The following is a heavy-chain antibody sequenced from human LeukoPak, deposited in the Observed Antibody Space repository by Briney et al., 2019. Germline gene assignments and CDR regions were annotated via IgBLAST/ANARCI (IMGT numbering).Heavy chain of an antibody. Sequence: SETLSLTCAVFGGSISSSNWWSWVRQPPGKGLEWIGEIYHSGSTNYNPSLKSRVTISVDTSKNQFSLKLSSVTAADTAVYYCATYCSGGSCSSKNAFDIWGQGTMVTVSS. CDR3: ATYCSGGSCSSKNAFDI. J-gene: IGHJ3*02. D-gene: IGHD2-15*01. V-gene: IGHV4-4*02. CDR1: GGSISSSNW. CDR2: IYHSGST.